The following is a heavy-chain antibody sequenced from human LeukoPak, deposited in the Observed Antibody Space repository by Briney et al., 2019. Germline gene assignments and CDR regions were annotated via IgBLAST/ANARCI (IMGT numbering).Heavy chain of an antibody. J-gene: IGHJ5*02. V-gene: IGHV1-2*02. Sequence: GASVKVSCKASGYTFTGYYMHWVRQAPGQGLEWMGWINPNSGGTNYAQKFQGRVTMTRDTSISTAYMELSRLRSDDTAVYYCARDFGTNYYDSSGYRKLPFNWFDPWGQGTLVTVSS. CDR1: GYTFTGYY. CDR3: ARDFGTNYYDSSGYRKLPFNWFDP. CDR2: INPNSGGT. D-gene: IGHD3-22*01.